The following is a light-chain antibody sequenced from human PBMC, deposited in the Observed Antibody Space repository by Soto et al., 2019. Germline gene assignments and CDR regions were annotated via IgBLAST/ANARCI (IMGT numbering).Light chain of an antibody. CDR3: QHTRT. V-gene: IGKV1-5*01. CDR1: KNINNW. CDR2: DAS. Sequence: DFQMTQSPSTLSASVGDRVTITCRASKNINNWVAWYQQKPGKAPKFLIYDASTLQRGVPSRFSGSGFGTEFSLTISSLQPDDFGSYSCQHTRTFGQGTKVEIK. J-gene: IGKJ1*01.